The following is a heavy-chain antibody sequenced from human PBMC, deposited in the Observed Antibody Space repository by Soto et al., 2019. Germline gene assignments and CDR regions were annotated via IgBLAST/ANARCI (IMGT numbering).Heavy chain of an antibody. CDR2: IDPNSGGT. CDR3: ARSSGSYSDFDF. Sequence: ASVKVSCKASGYTLSNYHIHWVRQAPGQGLEWLGWIDPNSGGTKYAQKFQGRVTVTREPSITTAFMELDSLTSDDTAVYYCARSSGSYSDFDFWGQGTLVTVSS. D-gene: IGHD1-26*01. V-gene: IGHV1-2*02. J-gene: IGHJ4*02. CDR1: GYTLSNYH.